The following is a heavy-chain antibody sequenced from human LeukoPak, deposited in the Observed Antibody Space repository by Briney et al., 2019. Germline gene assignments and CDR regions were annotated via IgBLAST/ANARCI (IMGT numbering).Heavy chain of an antibody. J-gene: IGHJ4*02. CDR1: GFTFDDYA. D-gene: IGHD6-13*01. Sequence: PGGSLRLSCAASGFTFDDYAMHWVRQAPGKGPEWVSGISWNSVTIGYGDSVKGRFTISRDNAKNSLYLQMNSLRAEDTALYYCAKSRGIAAAPDYWGQGTLVTVSS. CDR3: AKSRGIAAAPDY. V-gene: IGHV3-9*01. CDR2: ISWNSVTI.